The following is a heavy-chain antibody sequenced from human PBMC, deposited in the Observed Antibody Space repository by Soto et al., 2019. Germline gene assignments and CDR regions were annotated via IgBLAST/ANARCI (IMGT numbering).Heavy chain of an antibody. CDR2: MNPNSGNT. CDR1: GYTFTSYD. D-gene: IGHD3-16*02. J-gene: IGHJ4*02. Sequence: QVQLVQSGAEVKKPGASVKVSCKASGYTFTSYDINWVRQATGQALERVGWMNPNSGNTGYAQKFQGRVTMTRNTSISTAYMELSSLRSEDTALYYCARAIKGELSDFDYWGQGTLVTVSS. CDR3: ARAIKGELSDFDY. V-gene: IGHV1-8*01.